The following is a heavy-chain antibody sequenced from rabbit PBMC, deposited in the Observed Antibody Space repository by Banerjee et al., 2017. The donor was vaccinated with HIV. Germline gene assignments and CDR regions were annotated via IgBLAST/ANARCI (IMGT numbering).Heavy chain of an antibody. Sequence: QEQLVESGGGLVQPGGSLTLTCKASGFSFSNKYVMCWVRQAPGKGLEWIGCINTSSGNTVYASWAKGRFTISKTSSTTVTLQMTSLTAADTATYFCARISRMLVVIDLWGQGTLVTVS. CDR2: INTSSGNT. D-gene: IGHD4-2*01. V-gene: IGHV1S45*01. J-gene: IGHJ4*01. CDR1: GFSFSNKYV. CDR3: ARISRMLVVIDL.